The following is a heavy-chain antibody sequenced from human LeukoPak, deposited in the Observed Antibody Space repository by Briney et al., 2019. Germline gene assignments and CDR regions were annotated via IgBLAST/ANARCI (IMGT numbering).Heavy chain of an antibody. CDR2: ISGSGGST. V-gene: IGHV3-23*01. CDR3: ARHYYGSGNYYDY. J-gene: IGHJ4*02. D-gene: IGHD3-10*01. CDR1: GFTFASHA. Sequence: GGSLRLSCAASGFTFASHAMSWVRQAPGKGLEGVSTISGSGGSTFYADSVKGRFTISRDNSKNTLYLQMNSLRAEDAAVYYCARHYYGSGNYYDYWGQGTLVTVSS.